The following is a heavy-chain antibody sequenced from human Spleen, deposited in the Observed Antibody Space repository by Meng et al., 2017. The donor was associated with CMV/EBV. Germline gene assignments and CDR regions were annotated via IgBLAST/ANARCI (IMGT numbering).Heavy chain of an antibody. D-gene: IGHD2-15*01. CDR2: MNPNSGNT. Sequence: ASVKVSCKASGYTCTSYDINWVRQATGQVLEWMGWMNPNSGNTGYAQKVQGRVTLTRNTSISTAYMERSSLRSEDTAVYYCARGVSYCSGGSCYVGYYYYGMDVWGQGTTVTVSS. CDR1: GYTCTSYD. V-gene: IGHV1-8*03. CDR3: ARGVSYCSGGSCYVGYYYYGMDV. J-gene: IGHJ6*02.